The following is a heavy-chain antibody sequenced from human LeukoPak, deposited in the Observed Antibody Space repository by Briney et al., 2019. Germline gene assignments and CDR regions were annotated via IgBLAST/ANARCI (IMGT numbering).Heavy chain of an antibody. V-gene: IGHV3-23*01. CDR1: GFTFSSYA. CDR2: IGGRGGST. Sequence: GGSLRLSCAASGFTFSSYAMSWVRQAPGKGLEWVSAIGGRGGSTYYADFLEGRFTIARDNSKDMVYLQMNSLKVEDTAIYYCGKEGGAWGQGTKVTVSS. J-gene: IGHJ5*02. D-gene: IGHD3-16*01. CDR3: GKEGGA.